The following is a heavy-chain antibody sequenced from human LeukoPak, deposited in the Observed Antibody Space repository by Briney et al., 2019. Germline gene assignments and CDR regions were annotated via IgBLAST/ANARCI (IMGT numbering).Heavy chain of an antibody. V-gene: IGHV3-23*01. CDR2: ISGSGGST. J-gene: IGHJ6*03. CDR1: GFTFSSYA. Sequence: GGSLRLSCAASGFTFSSYAMSWVRQAPGKGLEWVSAISGSGGSTYYADSVKGRFTISRDNSKSTLYLQMNSLRAEDTAVYYCATIAAAGTSSYYYYYMDVWGKGTTVTVSS. D-gene: IGHD6-13*01. CDR3: ATIAAAGTSSYYYYYMDV.